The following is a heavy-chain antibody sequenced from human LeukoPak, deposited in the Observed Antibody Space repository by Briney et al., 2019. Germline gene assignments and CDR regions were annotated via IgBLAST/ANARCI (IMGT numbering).Heavy chain of an antibody. J-gene: IGHJ4*02. Sequence: GGSLRLSCAASGFTFSSCWMNWVRQAAGKGLEWVANIQQDGSEKYYVDSVKGRFTISRDNAKNSLYLQMNSLRAEDTAVYYCARGIVTCVDYFDDGGQGALVTVSS. D-gene: IGHD2-21*01. CDR3: ARGIVTCVDYFDD. CDR1: GFTFSSCW. V-gene: IGHV3-7*01. CDR2: IQQDGSEK.